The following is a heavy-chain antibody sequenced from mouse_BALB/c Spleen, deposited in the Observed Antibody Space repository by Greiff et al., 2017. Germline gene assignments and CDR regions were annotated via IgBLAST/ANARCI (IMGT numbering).Heavy chain of an antibody. J-gene: IGHJ1*01. Sequence: EVQLVESGGDLVKPGGSLKLSCAASGFTFSSYGMSWVRQTPDKRLEWVATISSGGSYTYYPDSVKGRFTISRDNAKNTLYLQMSSLKSEDTAMYYCARHAGYDPDWYFDVWGAGPRSPSPQ. CDR2: ISSGGSYT. CDR1: GFTFSSYG. CDR3: ARHAGYDPDWYFDV. V-gene: IGHV5-6*01. D-gene: IGHD2-14*01.